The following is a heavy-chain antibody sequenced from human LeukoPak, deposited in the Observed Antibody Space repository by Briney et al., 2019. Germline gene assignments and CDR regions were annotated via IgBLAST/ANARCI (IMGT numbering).Heavy chain of an antibody. CDR2: IKQDGSEK. V-gene: IGHV3-7*01. D-gene: IGHD6-25*01. CDR3: ARTQRRLDY. Sequence: GGSLRLSCAASGFIFSSYWMSWVRQAPGKGLELVANIKQDGSEKYYVDSVKGRFTISRDNAKNSLYLQMNSLRAEDTAVYYCARTQRRLDYWGQGTLVTVSS. CDR1: GFIFSSYW. J-gene: IGHJ4*02.